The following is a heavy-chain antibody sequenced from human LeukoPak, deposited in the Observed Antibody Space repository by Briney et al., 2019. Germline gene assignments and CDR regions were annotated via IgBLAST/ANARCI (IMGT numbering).Heavy chain of an antibody. V-gene: IGHV4-34*01. D-gene: IGHD6-13*01. Sequence: SETLSLTCAVYGGSFSGYYWSWIRQPPGKGLEWIGEINHSGSTNYNPSLKSRVTISVDTSKNQFSLKLSSVTAADTAVYYWARGRSSSWYRGSYYYGMDVWGQGTTVTVSS. CDR3: ARGRSSSWYRGSYYYGMDV. J-gene: IGHJ6*02. CDR1: GGSFSGYY. CDR2: INHSGST.